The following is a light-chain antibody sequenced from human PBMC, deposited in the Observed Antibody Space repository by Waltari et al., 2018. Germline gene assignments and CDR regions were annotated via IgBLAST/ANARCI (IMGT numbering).Light chain of an antibody. CDR1: ENVRTA. CDR2: GAS. J-gene: IGKJ1*01. Sequence: EIVLTQSPGTLSLSPGERDTLSCRASENVRTALACYQQKPGQAPRLLIFGASNRAIGIPDRFSGGGSGTDFSLTISRLEPEDFAVYFCQHYVRLPVAFGQGTKVDIK. CDR3: QHYVRLPVA. V-gene: IGKV3-20*01.